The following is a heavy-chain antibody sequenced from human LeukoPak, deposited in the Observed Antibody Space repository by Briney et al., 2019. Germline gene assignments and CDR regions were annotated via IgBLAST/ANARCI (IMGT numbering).Heavy chain of an antibody. V-gene: IGHV3-48*01. D-gene: IGHD2-2*01. CDR2: ITSSSSTI. CDR1: GFTFSSYS. Sequence: PGGSLRLSCAASGFTFSSYSMNWVRQAPGKGLEWVSYITSSSSTIYYADSVKGRFTISRDNAKNSLYLQMNSLRAEDTAVYYCARDQGGYCSSTSCVPWGHWGQGTLVTVSS. CDR3: ARDQGGYCSSTSCVPWGH. J-gene: IGHJ4*02.